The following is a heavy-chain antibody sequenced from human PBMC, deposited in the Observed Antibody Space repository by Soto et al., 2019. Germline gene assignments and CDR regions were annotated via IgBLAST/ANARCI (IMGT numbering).Heavy chain of an antibody. J-gene: IGHJ6*02. D-gene: IGHD3-10*01. V-gene: IGHV3-7*03. Sequence: LRLSCAASGFTFSSYWMSWVRQAPGKGLEWVANIKQDGSEKYYVDSVKGRFTISRDNAKNSLYLQMNSPRAEDTAVYYCARRALWSGRGDYYYYGMDVWGQGTTVTVSS. CDR2: IKQDGSEK. CDR3: ARRALWSGRGDYYYYGMDV. CDR1: GFTFSSYW.